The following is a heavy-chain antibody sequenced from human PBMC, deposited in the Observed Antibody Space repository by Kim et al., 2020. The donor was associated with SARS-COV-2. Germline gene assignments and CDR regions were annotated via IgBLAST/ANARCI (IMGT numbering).Heavy chain of an antibody. CDR3: ARDDRDDNFDY. V-gene: IGHV3-48*03. CDR1: GFMFSSYE. Sequence: GGSLRLSCAASGFMFSSYEMNWVRQAPGRGLEWVSYISGDGDRKHYADFVEGRFTISRDNAKNSLYMQMNSLRAEDTAVYYCARDDRDDNFDYWGQGTLVRVSS. CDR2: ISGDGDRK. J-gene: IGHJ4*02.